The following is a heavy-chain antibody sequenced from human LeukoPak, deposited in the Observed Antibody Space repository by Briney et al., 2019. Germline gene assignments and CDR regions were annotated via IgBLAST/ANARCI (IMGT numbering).Heavy chain of an antibody. V-gene: IGHV4-39*01. CDR2: IYYSGST. D-gene: IGHD3-9*01. Sequence: PSETLSLTCTVSGGSIGSSSYYWGWIRQPPGKGLEWIGSIYYSGSTYYNPSLKSRVTISVDTSKNQFSLKLSSVTAADTAVYYCARRVGYDILTGYYQSFDYWGQGTLVTVSS. J-gene: IGHJ4*02. CDR3: ARRVGYDILTGYYQSFDY. CDR1: GGSIGSSSYY.